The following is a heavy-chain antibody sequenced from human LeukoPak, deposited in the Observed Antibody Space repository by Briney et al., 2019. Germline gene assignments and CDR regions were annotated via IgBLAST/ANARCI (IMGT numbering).Heavy chain of an antibody. J-gene: IGHJ6*02. D-gene: IGHD5-24*01. Sequence: GESLKISCKGSGYSFTSYWIGWVRQMPGKGLEWMEIIYPGDSDTRYSPSFQGQVTISADKSISTAYLQWSSLKASDTAMYYCARHGDGYNYYYYGMDVWGQGTTVTVSS. CDR1: GYSFTSYW. CDR3: ARHGDGYNYYYYGMDV. CDR2: IYPGDSDT. V-gene: IGHV5-51*01.